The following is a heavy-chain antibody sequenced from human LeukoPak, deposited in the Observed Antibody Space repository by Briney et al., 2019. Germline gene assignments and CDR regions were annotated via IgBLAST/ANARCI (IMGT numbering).Heavy chain of an antibody. CDR3: AKGIDYYDSSGYYSALDY. J-gene: IGHJ4*02. D-gene: IGHD3-22*01. V-gene: IGHV3-23*01. Sequence: GGSLRLSCTASGFTFSSYSMNWVRQAPGKGLEWVSAISGSGGSTYYADSVKGRFTISRDNSKNTLYLQMNSLRAEDTAVYYCAKGIDYYDSSGYYSALDYWGQGTLVTVSS. CDR2: ISGSGGST. CDR1: GFTFSSYS.